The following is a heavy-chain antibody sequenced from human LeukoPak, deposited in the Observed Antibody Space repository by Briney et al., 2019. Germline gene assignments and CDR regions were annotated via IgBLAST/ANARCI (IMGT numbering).Heavy chain of an antibody. V-gene: IGHV4-59*08. CDR3: ARHPFATPFDY. J-gene: IGHJ4*02. D-gene: IGHD2-15*01. Sequence: SETLSLTCTVSGGSISDNYWSWIRQPPGKGLKWIGYAYYSGHTNYNSSLKSRVTMSLDTSKSQFSLRLSSVTAADTAVYFCARHPFATPFDYWGPGTLVTVSS. CDR2: AYYSGHT. CDR1: GGSISDNY.